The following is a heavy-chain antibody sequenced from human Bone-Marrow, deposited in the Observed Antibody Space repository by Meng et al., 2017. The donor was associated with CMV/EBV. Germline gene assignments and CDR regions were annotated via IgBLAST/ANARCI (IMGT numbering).Heavy chain of an antibody. CDR1: GFTFSSYA. V-gene: IGHV3-23*01. Sequence: GESLKISCAASGFTFSSYAMSWDRQAPGKGLEWVSAISGSGGSTYYADSVKGRFTISRDNSKNTLYLQMNSLRAEDTAVYYCTKSRNGYGGEDYWGQGTLVTVSS. CDR3: TKSRNGYGGEDY. CDR2: ISGSGGST. J-gene: IGHJ4*02. D-gene: IGHD5-12*01.